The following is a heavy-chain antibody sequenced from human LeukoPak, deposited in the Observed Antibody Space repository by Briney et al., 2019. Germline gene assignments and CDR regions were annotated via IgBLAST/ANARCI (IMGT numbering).Heavy chain of an antibody. Sequence: SVKVSCKASGGTFSSYAISWVRQAPGQGLEWMGRIIPIFGTANYAQEFQGRVTITTDESTSTAYMELSSLRSEDTAVYYCARGSDYGDYFPKWGQGTLVTVSS. D-gene: IGHD4-17*01. J-gene: IGHJ1*01. CDR1: GGTFSSYA. V-gene: IGHV1-69*05. CDR3: ARGSDYGDYFPK. CDR2: IIPIFGTA.